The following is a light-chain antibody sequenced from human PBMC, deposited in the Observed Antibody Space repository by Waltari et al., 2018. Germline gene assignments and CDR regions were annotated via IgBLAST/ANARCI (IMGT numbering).Light chain of an antibody. Sequence: QSALTQPPSASGSPGQSVTISCTGTSRDVGPYVSWYQQPPGKAPQLMIYGVNKRPSGVPDRFSVSKSGNTASLTVSGLQADDEADYYCYSSAGSNNWVFGGGTKLTVL. V-gene: IGLV2-8*01. CDR3: YSSAGSNNWV. J-gene: IGLJ3*02. CDR1: SRDVGPY. CDR2: GVN.